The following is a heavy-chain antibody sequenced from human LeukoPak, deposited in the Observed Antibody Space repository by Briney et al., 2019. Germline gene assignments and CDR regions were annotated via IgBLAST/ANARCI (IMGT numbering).Heavy chain of an antibody. CDR1: GFTFSSYA. CDR3: AKLDSDSRLGYFDL. V-gene: IGHV3-23*01. D-gene: IGHD3-22*01. Sequence: GGSLRLSCAASGFTFSSYAMSWVRQAPGKGLEWVSAINGSGGSTYYADSVKGRFTISRDNSKNTLYLQTNSLRAEDTAVYYCAKLDSDSRLGYFDLWGRGTLVAVSS. CDR2: INGSGGST. J-gene: IGHJ2*01.